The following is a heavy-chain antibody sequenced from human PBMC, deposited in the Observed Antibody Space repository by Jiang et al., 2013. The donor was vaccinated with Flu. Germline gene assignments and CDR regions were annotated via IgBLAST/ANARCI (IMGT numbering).Heavy chain of an antibody. V-gene: IGHV4-31*03. D-gene: IGHD3-22*01. J-gene: IGHJ6*03. Sequence: GPGLVKPSQTLSLTCTVSGGSISSGGYYWSWIRQHPGKGLEWIGYIYYSGSTYYNPSLKSRVTISVDTSKNQFSLKLSSVTAADTAVYYCASHYYDSSGHYRYYYYYYMDVWGKGTTVTVSS. CDR2: IYYSGST. CDR3: ASHYYDSSGHYRYYYYYYMDV. CDR1: GGSISSGGYY.